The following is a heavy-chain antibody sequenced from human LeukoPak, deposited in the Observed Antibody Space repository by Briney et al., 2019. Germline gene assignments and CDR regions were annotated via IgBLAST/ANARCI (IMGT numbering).Heavy chain of an antibody. D-gene: IGHD2-15*01. CDR1: GGTFSSYA. CDR3: ARDGRYCSGGSCYSYAFDI. Sequence: ASVKVSCKASGGTFSSYAISWVRQAPGQGLEWMGGIIPIFGTANYAQKFQGRVTITADKSTSTAYMELSSLRSEDTAVYYCARDGRYCSGGSCYSYAFDIWGQGTMVTVSS. V-gene: IGHV1-69*06. CDR2: IIPIFGTA. J-gene: IGHJ3*02.